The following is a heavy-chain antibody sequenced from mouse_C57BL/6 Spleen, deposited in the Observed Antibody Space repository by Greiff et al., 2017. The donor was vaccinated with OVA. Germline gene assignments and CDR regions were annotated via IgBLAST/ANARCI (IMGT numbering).Heavy chain of an antibody. J-gene: IGHJ3*01. CDR2: INPNNGGP. D-gene: IGHD1-1*01. V-gene: IGHV1-18*01. CDR3: GTYYGSRPAWFAY. Sequence: EVQLQQSGPELVKPGASVKIPCKASGYTFTDYNMDWVKQSHGKSLEWIGDINPNNGGPIYNQNFKGKATLTVAKSSSTAYMELRRLAAEDTAVYYCGTYYGSRPAWFAYGGQGTLVTVSA. CDR1: GYTFTDYN.